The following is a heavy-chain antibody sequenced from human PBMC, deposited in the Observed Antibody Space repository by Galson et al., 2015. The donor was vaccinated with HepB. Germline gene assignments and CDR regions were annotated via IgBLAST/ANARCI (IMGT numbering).Heavy chain of an antibody. CDR3: ARDLGSIITGTSEYYYYGMDV. V-gene: IGHV3-48*03. CDR2: ISSSGSTI. Sequence: SLRLSCAASGFTFSSYEMNWVRQAPGKGLEWVSYISSSGSTIYYADSVKGRFTISRDNAKNSLYLQMNSLRAEDTAVYYCARDLGSIITGTSEYYYYGMDVWGQGTTVTVSS. J-gene: IGHJ6*02. CDR1: GFTFSSYE. D-gene: IGHD1-7*01.